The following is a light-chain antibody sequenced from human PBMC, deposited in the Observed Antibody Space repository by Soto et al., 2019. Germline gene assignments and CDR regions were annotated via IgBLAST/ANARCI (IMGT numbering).Light chain of an antibody. CDR1: QSVSSN. CDR3: QQYDNWPLT. J-gene: IGKJ4*01. CDR2: GAS. Sequence: EIVMTQSPDTLSVSPGERATLSCRASQSVSSNLAWYQQKSGQTPRLLIYGASTRATDIAARFRGSGSGTEFTLTISSLQSEDFAVYYCQQYDNWPLTFGGGTKVEIK. V-gene: IGKV3-15*01.